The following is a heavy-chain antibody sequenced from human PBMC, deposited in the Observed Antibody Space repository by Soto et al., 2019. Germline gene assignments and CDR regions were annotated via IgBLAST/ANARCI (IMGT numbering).Heavy chain of an antibody. CDR3: ARTPDSSGYYFDY. J-gene: IGHJ4*02. CDR1: GGSITNSGYY. D-gene: IGHD3-22*01. CDR2: IFYSGST. Sequence: QLLLQESGPGLVKPSETLSLTCTVSGGSITNSGYYWGWVRQPPGKGLEWIGSIFYSGSTHYKPSLQSRVTISGDTSKNQFSLKLSSVTAADTAVYYCARTPDSSGYYFDYWGQGTLVTVSS. V-gene: IGHV4-39*01.